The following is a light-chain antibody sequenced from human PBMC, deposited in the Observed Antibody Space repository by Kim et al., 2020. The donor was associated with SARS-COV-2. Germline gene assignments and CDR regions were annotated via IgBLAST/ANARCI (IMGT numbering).Light chain of an antibody. V-gene: IGKV3-20*01. CDR2: TAS. CDR3: QQYCSSPRT. CDR1: QSVRSNY. Sequence: SPGERATLSCRASQSVRSNYLAWYQQKPGQALRLLIYTASNRATGIPDRFSGSGSGTDFTLTISRLEPEDFAVYYCQQYCSSPRTFGQGTKVDIK. J-gene: IGKJ1*01.